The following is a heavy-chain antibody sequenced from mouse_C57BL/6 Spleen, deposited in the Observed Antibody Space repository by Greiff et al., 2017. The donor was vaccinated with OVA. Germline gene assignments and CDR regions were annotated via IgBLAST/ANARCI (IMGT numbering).Heavy chain of an antibody. Sequence: QVQLQQPGAELVKPGASVKMSCKASGYTFISYWITWVKQRPGQGLEWIGDIYPGSGSTNYNEKFKSKATLTVDTSSSTAYMQLSSLTSEDSAVYYCARHLITTVVANAMDYWGQGTSVTVSS. CDR1: GYTFISYW. CDR3: ARHLITTVVANAMDY. J-gene: IGHJ4*01. V-gene: IGHV1-55*01. CDR2: IYPGSGST. D-gene: IGHD1-1*01.